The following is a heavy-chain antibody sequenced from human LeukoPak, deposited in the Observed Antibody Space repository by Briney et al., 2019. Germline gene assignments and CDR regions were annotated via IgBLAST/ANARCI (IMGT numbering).Heavy chain of an antibody. V-gene: IGHV3-23*01. CDR1: GFTFSSYA. CDR3: AKWGGDYYYGSGRPNDY. J-gene: IGHJ4*02. D-gene: IGHD3-10*01. CDR2: ISGSGTSS. Sequence: GSLRLSWAASGFTFSSYAMSWVRQAPGKGLEWVSGISGSGTSSDYADSVKGRFTISRDNSQNTLYLQMNSLRAEDTAVYYCAKWGGDYYYGSGRPNDYWGQGTLVTVSS.